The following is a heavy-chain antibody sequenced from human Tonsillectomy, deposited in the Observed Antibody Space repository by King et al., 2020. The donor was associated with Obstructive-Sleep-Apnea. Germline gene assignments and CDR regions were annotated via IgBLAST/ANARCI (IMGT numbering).Heavy chain of an antibody. CDR2: IKQDGSEE. Sequence: VQLVESGGGLVQPGGSLRLSCAASGFTFSSYWMSWVRQAPGKGLELVANIKQDGSEEYFVDSVKGRFTISRDNAKNSLFLQMNSLRAEDTAVYYCARVRGSYCLDVWGQGTTVTVSS. D-gene: IGHD1-26*01. J-gene: IGHJ6*02. CDR3: ARVRGSYCLDV. V-gene: IGHV3-7*03. CDR1: GFTFSSYW.